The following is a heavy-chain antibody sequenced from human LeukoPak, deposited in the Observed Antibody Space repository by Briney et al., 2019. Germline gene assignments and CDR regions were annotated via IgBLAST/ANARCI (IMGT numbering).Heavy chain of an antibody. Sequence: ASVKVSCKASGYTFTSYAMNWVRQAPGQGLEWVGWISAYNGNTNYAQKLQGRVTMTTDTSTSTAYMELRSLRSDDTAVYYCARGSSSHYYYMDVWGKGTTVTVSS. CDR1: GYTFTSYA. V-gene: IGHV1-18*01. D-gene: IGHD6-13*01. J-gene: IGHJ6*03. CDR3: ARGSSSHYYYMDV. CDR2: ISAYNGNT.